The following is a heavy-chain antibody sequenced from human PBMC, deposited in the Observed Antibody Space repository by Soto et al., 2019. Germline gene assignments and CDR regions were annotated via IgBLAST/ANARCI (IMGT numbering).Heavy chain of an antibody. J-gene: IGHJ4*02. CDR2: ISYDGRHE. D-gene: IGHD6-6*01. V-gene: IGHV3-30*18. CDR1: GCNLRRYG. CDR3: AKLVERVGGVPVVAY. Sequence: RLSCEASGCNLRRYGLHGVRQNRSGGLEWVALISYDGRHEYYADSVRGRFTISRDNSQNSLLLEMHKLRKNDTALYYCAKLVERVGGVPVVAYWGRGTLVTLSS.